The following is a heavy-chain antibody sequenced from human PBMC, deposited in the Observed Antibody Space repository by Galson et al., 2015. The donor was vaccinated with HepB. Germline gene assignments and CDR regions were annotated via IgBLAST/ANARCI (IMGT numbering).Heavy chain of an antibody. D-gene: IGHD3-3*01. CDR1: GFTFSGYG. CDR2: IWYDGSNK. V-gene: IGHV3-33*01. CDR3: AREPSYYDFWSGAGGYYYYMDV. J-gene: IGHJ6*03. Sequence: SLRLSCAASGFTFSGYGMHWVRQAPGKGLEWVAVIWYDGSNKYYADSVKGRFTISRDNSKNTLYLQMNSLRAEDTAVYYCAREPSYYDFWSGAGGYYYYMDVWGKGTTVTVSS.